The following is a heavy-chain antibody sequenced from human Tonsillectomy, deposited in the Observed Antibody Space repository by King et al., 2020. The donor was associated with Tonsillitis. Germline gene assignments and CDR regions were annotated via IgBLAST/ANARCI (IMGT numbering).Heavy chain of an antibody. CDR3: ARIKVPYGMDV. D-gene: IGHD3-10*01. CDR2: IDWDDDK. V-gene: IGHV2-70*01. Sequence: VTLKESGPALVKPPQTLTLTCTFSGFSLSTSGMCVTWIRQPPGKALEWLALIDWDDDKYYRTSLKTRLTISKDTSKNQVVLTMTNMDPVDTGTYYCARIKVPYGMDVWGQGTTVTVSS. J-gene: IGHJ6*02. CDR1: GFSLSTSGMC.